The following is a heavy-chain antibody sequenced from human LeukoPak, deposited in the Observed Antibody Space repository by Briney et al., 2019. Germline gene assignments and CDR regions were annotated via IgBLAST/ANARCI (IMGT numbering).Heavy chain of an antibody. CDR3: VRVPPGTTIYAY. CDR2: FDPEDGET. CDR1: GYTLTELS. J-gene: IGHJ4*02. Sequence: GASVKVSCKVSGYTLTELSMHWVRQAPGKGLEWMGGFDPEDGETIYAQKFQGRVTMTEDTSTDTAYMELSSLRSEDTAIYYCVRVPPGTTIYAYWGQGTLVTVSS. D-gene: IGHD1-14*01. V-gene: IGHV1-24*01.